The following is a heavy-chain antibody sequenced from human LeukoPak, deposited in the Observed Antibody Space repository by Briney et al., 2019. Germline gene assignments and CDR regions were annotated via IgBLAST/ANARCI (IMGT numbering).Heavy chain of an antibody. V-gene: IGHV3-21*01. D-gene: IGHD4-23*01. CDR3: ARDSSRAVVNDY. J-gene: IGHJ4*02. Sequence: GGSLRLSCAASGFTFSSYSMNWVRQAPGKGLEWVSSISSSSYIYYADSVEGRFTISRDNAKNSLYLQMNSLRAEDTAVYYCARDSSRAVVNDYWGQGTLVTVSS. CDR2: ISSSSYI. CDR1: GFTFSSYS.